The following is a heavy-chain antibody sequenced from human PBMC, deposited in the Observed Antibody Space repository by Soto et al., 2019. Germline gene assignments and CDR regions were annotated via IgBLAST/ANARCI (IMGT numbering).Heavy chain of an antibody. V-gene: IGHV1-69*08. CDR3: ARDPLGEQQLLPHDAFDI. Sequence: QVQLVQSWAEVKKPGSSVKVSCKASGGTFSSYTISWVRQAPGQGLEWMGRIIPILGIANYAQKFQGRVTITADKSTSTAYMELSSLRSEDTAVYYFARDPLGEQQLLPHDAFDIWCQGTMVTVSS. CDR1: GGTFSSYT. CDR2: IIPILGIA. D-gene: IGHD6-13*01. J-gene: IGHJ3*02.